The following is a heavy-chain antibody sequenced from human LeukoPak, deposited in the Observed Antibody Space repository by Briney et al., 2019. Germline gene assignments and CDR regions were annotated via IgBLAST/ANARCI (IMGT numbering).Heavy chain of an antibody. CDR2: ISGSGGST. Sequence: GGSLRLSCAASGFTFSGSAMSWVRQAPGKGLEWVSSISGSGGSTYYADSVKGRFTISRDNSKNTQCLQMNSLRAEDTAVYYCAKVEYSSNIPQHWGQGTLVTVSS. CDR3: AKVEYSSNIPQH. D-gene: IGHD6-6*01. V-gene: IGHV3-23*01. J-gene: IGHJ1*01. CDR1: GFTFSGSA.